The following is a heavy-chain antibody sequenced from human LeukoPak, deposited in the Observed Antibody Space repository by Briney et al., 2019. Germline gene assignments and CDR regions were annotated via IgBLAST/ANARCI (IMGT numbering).Heavy chain of an antibody. Sequence: SETLSLTCSVSGGSISSSTYYWVWIRQPPGRGLEWIGSIYYTGSTYYNPSLKSRVTMSIDTSENQFSLKLNSVTGADTAVYYCARVGVFDYCRPGSCHSPLDSWGQGILVTVSS. CDR1: GGSISSSTYY. D-gene: IGHD2-15*01. J-gene: IGHJ4*02. CDR2: IYYTGST. CDR3: ARVGVFDYCRPGSCHSPLDS. V-gene: IGHV4-39*07.